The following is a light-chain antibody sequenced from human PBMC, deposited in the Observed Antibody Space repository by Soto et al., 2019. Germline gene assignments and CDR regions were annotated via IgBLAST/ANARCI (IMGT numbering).Light chain of an antibody. CDR2: LNSDGSH. CDR1: SGHSSYA. J-gene: IGLJ2*01. CDR3: QTWGTGIGV. Sequence: QSVLTQSPSASASLGASVKLTCTLSSGHSSYAIAWHQQQPEKGPRYLMKLNSDGSHRKGDGIPDHFSGSSSGAEHYLTISSLQSEDEADYYCQTWGTGIGVFGGGTKLTVL. V-gene: IGLV4-69*01.